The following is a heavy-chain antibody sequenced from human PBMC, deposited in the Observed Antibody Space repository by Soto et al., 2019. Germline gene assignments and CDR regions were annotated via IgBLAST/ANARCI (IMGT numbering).Heavy chain of an antibody. D-gene: IGHD6-13*01. CDR2: LSYDGSNK. V-gene: IGHV3-30*09. CDR3: ATYASSWTVFDY. CDR1: GFTFSSHS. J-gene: IGHJ4*02. Sequence: QVQLVESGGGVVQPGRSLRLSCAASGFTFSSHSMHWVRQAPGKGLEWVAVLSYDGSNKYYADSVKGRFAISRDNSKNTLYLQMNSLRAEDTAVYYCATYASSWTVFDYWGQGTLVTVSS.